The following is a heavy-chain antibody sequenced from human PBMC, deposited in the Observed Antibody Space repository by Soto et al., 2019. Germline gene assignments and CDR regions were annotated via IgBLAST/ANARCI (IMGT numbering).Heavy chain of an antibody. CDR2: IYHYGSA. J-gene: IGHJ3*01. D-gene: IGHD3-10*01. CDR3: ARSGSHYGANAFDF. Sequence: QLQLRESGSGLVKPSQTLSLTCAVSGGSISSRPYSWSWIRQPPGQGLEWIGYIYHYGSAYYNPFLKSRVTISLDRSKNQFSLNLNSVTAADTAVYYCARSGSHYGANAFDFWGQGPMVTVSS. V-gene: IGHV4-30-2*01. CDR1: GGSISSRPYS.